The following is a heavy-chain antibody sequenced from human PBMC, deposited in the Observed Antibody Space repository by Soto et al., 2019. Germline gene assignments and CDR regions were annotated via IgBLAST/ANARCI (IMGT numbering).Heavy chain of an antibody. J-gene: IGHJ4*02. CDR3: ARGGGSGWYMDY. D-gene: IGHD6-19*01. CDR1: SGSFSYYY. V-gene: IGHV4-34*01. Sequence: PSETLSLTCEVSSGSFSYYYWSWVRQPPGKGLEWIGEINHSGSANYNPSLKSRVTISVDTSRNQFSLTLTSVTAADTAVYYCARGGGSGWYMDYWGQGALVTVSS. CDR2: INHSGSA.